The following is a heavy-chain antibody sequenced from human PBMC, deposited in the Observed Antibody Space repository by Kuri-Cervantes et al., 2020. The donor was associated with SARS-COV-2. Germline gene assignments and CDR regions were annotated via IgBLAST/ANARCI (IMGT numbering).Heavy chain of an antibody. D-gene: IGHD3-3*01. CDR2: IKQDGSEK. V-gene: IGHV3-7*01. CDR1: GFTFSSYW. J-gene: IGHJ4*02. CDR3: ARASFAFWSGYYTGYYLDF. Sequence: GGSLRLSCAASGFTFSSYWMSWVRQAPGKGLEWVANIKQDGSEKYYVDSVKGRFTISRDNAKKSLFLQMNSLRAEDTAVYYCARASFAFWSGYYTGYYLDFWGQGALVTVSS.